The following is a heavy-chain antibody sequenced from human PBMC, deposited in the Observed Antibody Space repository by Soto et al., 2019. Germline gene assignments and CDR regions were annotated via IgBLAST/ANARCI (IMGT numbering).Heavy chain of an antibody. V-gene: IGHV1-24*01. D-gene: IGHD6-6*01. CDR2: FDPEDGET. Sequence: QVQPVQSGAEVKKPGASVKVSCKVSGYTLTELSMHWVRQAPGKGLEWMGGFDPEDGETIYAQKFQGRVTMTEDTSTDTAYMELSSLRSEDTAVYYCATDISIAARPGYYYYGMDVWGQGTTVTVSS. J-gene: IGHJ6*02. CDR3: ATDISIAARPGYYYYGMDV. CDR1: GYTLTELS.